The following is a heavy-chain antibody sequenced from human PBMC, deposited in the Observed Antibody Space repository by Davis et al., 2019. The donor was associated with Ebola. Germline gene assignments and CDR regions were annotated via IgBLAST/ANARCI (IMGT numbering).Heavy chain of an antibody. J-gene: IGHJ5*02. CDR1: GFTFSSYA. Sequence: GESLKISCAASGFTFSSYAMSWVRQAPGKGLEWVSAISGSGGSTYYADSVKGRFTISRDNAKNSLYLQMNSLRAEDTAVYYCARANRYYDFWSGYYTRVDWFDLWGQGTLVTVSS. D-gene: IGHD3-3*01. CDR2: ISGSGGST. CDR3: ARANRYYDFWSGYYTRVDWFDL. V-gene: IGHV3-23*01.